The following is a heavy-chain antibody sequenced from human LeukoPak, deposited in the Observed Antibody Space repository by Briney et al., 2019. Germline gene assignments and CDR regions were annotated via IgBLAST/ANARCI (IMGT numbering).Heavy chain of an antibody. CDR1: GGSISSSSYY. J-gene: IGHJ5*02. Sequence: SETLSLTCTVSGGSISSSSYYWGWIRQPPGKGLEWIGSIYYSGSTYYNPSLKSRVTISVDTSKNQFSLKLSSVTAADTAVYYCARRDLSPMFDPWGQGTLVTVSS. CDR3: ARRDLSPMFDP. V-gene: IGHV4-39*01. CDR2: IYYSGST. D-gene: IGHD3-3*01.